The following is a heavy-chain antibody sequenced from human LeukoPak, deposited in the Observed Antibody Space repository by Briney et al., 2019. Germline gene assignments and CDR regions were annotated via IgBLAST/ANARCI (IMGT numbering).Heavy chain of an antibody. CDR2: ISWNSGSI. CDR1: GFTFDDYA. Sequence: GGSLRLSCAASGFTFDDYAMHWVRQAPGKGLEWVSGISWNSGSIGYADSVKGRFTISRDNAKNSLYLQMNSLRAEDTAVYYCARDNIMVRGANNWFDPWGQGTLVTVSS. CDR3: ARDNIMVRGANNWFDP. J-gene: IGHJ5*02. D-gene: IGHD3-10*01. V-gene: IGHV3-9*01.